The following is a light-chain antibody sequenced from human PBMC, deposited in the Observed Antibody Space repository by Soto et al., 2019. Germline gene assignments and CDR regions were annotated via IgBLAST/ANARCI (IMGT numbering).Light chain of an antibody. J-gene: IGLJ1*01. CDR3: SSYTTSSSYV. CDR2: DVS. Sequence: QSALTQPASVSGSPGQPITISCTGTSSDVGAYNYVSWYQQHPGKAPKLMIYDVSNQPSGVSNRFSGSKSGNTASLTISGLQAEDEADYYCSSYTTSSSYVFGTGTKLTVL. V-gene: IGLV2-14*03. CDR1: SSDVGAYNY.